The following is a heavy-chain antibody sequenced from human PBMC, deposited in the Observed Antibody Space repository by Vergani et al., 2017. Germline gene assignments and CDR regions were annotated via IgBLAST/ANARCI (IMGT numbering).Heavy chain of an antibody. J-gene: IGHJ5*02. CDR2: IYYSGST. CDR3: ASVVGYCTNGVCTVGWFDA. CDR1: GGSISSSSYY. D-gene: IGHD2-8*01. Sequence: QLQLQESGPGLVKPSETLSLTCTVSGGSISSSSYYWGWIRQPPGKGLEWIGSIYYSGSTYYNPSLKSRVTISVDTSKNQFSLKLSSVTAADTAVYYCASVVGYCTNGVCTVGWFDAWGQGTLVTVSS. V-gene: IGHV4-39*01.